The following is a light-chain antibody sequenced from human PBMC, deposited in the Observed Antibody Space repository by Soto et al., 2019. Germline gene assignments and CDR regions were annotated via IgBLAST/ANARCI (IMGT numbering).Light chain of an antibody. Sequence: QAVLTEPPCATVSPGRSVTSSYTGTNTDVGTYTYVSWYQHHPGEAPKLMIYDVNKRPSGVPDRFSGSKSGNTASLTVSVLQAEDEADYYCCSYGGYNNVVFGTGTKVTVL. CDR1: NTDVGTYTY. J-gene: IGLJ1*01. CDR2: DVN. V-gene: IGLV2-8*01. CDR3: CSYGGYNNVV.